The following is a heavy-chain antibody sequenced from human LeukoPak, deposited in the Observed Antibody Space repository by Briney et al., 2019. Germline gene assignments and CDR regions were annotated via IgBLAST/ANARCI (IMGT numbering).Heavy chain of an antibody. CDR3: AKDPIAAAGNNYHGMDV. CDR2: TSYDGSNE. CDR1: GFTFSNYG. V-gene: IGHV3-30*18. D-gene: IGHD6-25*01. J-gene: IGHJ6*02. Sequence: PGGSLRLSCAASGFTFSNYGIYWVRQAPGKGLEWVAVTSYDGSNEYYADSVKGRFTISRDNSKNTLYLQMNSLRAEDTAVYYCAKDPIAAAGNNYHGMDVWGQGTTVTVSS.